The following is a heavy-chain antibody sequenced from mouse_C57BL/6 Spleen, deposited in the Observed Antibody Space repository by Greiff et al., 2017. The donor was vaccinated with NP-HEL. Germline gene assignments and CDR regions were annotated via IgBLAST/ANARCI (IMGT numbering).Heavy chain of an antibody. CDR1: GYTFNSYW. Sequence: QVQLQQPGAELVKPGASVKLSCTASGYTFNSYWMHWVKQRPGRGLEWIGRIDPNSGGTKYNEKFKSKVTLTVDKPSIKAYMQLSSLTSKDSAVYYCARSYDYCSFDYWGQGTTLTVSS. CDR2: IDPNSGGT. D-gene: IGHD1-1*01. V-gene: IGHV1-72*01. CDR3: ARSYDYCSFDY. J-gene: IGHJ2*01.